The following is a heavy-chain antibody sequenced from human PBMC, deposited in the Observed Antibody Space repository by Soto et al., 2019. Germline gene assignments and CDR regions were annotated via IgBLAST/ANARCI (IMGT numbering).Heavy chain of an antibody. CDR3: ARSDPPSSSVPPYYYYNGMDV. CDR1: GVSIRSSSYY. V-gene: IGHV4-39*01. CDR2: IYYSGST. Sequence: QLQLQESGPGLVKPSDTLSLTCTVSGVSIRSSSYYWGWIRQPPGKGLEWIGSIYYSGSTYYNPSLKSRVTMSVDTSKNQFSLELSSVAAADTAVYYCARSDPPSSSVPPYYYYNGMDVWGQGTTVIVSS. J-gene: IGHJ6*02. D-gene: IGHD2-2*01.